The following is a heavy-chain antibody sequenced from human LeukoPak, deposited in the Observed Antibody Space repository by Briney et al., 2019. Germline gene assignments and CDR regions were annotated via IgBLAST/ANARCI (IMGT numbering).Heavy chain of an antibody. CDR3: ARRDILTGTMDV. Sequence: PGGSLRLSCAASGFTFSSYDMHWVRQATGKGLEWVSAIGTAGDTYYPGSVKGRFTISRENAKNSLYLQMNSLRAGDTAVYYCARRDILTGTMDVWAKGPRSPSP. J-gene: IGHJ6*02. CDR2: IGTAGDT. CDR1: GFTFSSYD. D-gene: IGHD3-9*01. V-gene: IGHV3-13*01.